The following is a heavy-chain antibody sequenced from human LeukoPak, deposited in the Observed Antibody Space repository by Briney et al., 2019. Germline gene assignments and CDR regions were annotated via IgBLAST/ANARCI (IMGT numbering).Heavy chain of an antibody. V-gene: IGHV3-74*01. CDR2: INGDGTTS. D-gene: IGHD2-15*01. CDR3: ARNLGFYTFDS. J-gene: IGHJ4*01. Sequence: GGSLRLSCSVSGFTISNFWMDWVRQAPGKGLVWVSTINGDGTTSGGADSVKGRFTISRDNAKNTLYLQMNSLRAEDTAMYYCARNLGFYTFDSWGQGALVTVSS. CDR1: GFTISNFW.